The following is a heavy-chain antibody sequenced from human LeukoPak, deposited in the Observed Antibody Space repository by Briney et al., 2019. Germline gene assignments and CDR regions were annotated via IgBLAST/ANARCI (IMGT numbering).Heavy chain of an antibody. Sequence: ASVKVSCKASGYTFTSYGISWVRQAPGQGLEWMGWISAYSGNTNYAQKLQGRVTMTTDTSTSTAYMELRSLRSDDTAVYYCARSFWSGYSDYFDYWGQGTLVTVSS. J-gene: IGHJ4*02. D-gene: IGHD3-3*01. CDR1: GYTFTSYG. V-gene: IGHV1-18*01. CDR2: ISAYSGNT. CDR3: ARSFWSGYSDYFDY.